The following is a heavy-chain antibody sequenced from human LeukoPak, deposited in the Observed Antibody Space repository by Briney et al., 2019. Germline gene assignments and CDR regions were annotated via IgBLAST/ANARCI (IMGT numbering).Heavy chain of an antibody. CDR3: AREVGYGVQGFDP. J-gene: IGHJ5*02. D-gene: IGHD5-12*01. V-gene: IGHV3-30*04. CDR2: ISYDGSNK. Sequence: TGGFLRLSCAASGFTFSSYAMHWVRQAPGKGLEWVAVISYDGSNKYYADSVKGRFTISRDNAKNSLYLQMNSLRAEDTAVYYCAREVGYGVQGFDPWGQGTLVTVSS. CDR1: GFTFSSYA.